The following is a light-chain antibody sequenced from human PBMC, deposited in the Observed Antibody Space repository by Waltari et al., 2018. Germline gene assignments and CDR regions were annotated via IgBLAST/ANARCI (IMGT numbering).Light chain of an antibody. CDR1: SSNIGAGYD. V-gene: IGLV1-40*01. CDR2: GNS. Sequence: QSVLTQPPSVSGAPGQRVTISCPGSSSNIGAGYDVHWYQQLPGKAPKLLIYGNSNRPSGVPDRFSGSKSGTSASLAITGLQAEDEADYYCQSYDSSLSGVVFGGGTKLTVL. CDR3: QSYDSSLSGVV. J-gene: IGLJ2*01.